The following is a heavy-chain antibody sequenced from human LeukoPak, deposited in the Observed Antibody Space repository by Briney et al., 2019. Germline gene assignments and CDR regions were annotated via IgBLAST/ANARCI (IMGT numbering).Heavy chain of an antibody. CDR1: GFTFSSYA. J-gene: IGHJ6*02. V-gene: IGHV3-23*01. Sequence: PGGSLRLSCAASGFTFSSYAMSWVRQAPGKGLEWVSAISGSGGSTYYADSVKGRFTISRDNSKNTLYLQMNSLRAEDTAVYYCAKSGFGDDILTGYPNGMDVWGQGTTVTVSS. D-gene: IGHD3-9*01. CDR2: ISGSGGST. CDR3: AKSGFGDDILTGYPNGMDV.